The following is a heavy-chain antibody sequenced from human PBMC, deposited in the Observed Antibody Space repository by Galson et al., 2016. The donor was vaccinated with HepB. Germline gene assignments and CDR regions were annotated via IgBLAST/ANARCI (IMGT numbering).Heavy chain of an antibody. CDR1: GFTFDDYA. J-gene: IGHJ2*01. V-gene: IGHV3-9*01. D-gene: IGHD1-26*01. CDR2: ISWDSRSI. CDR3: ARRSSKIGARHRFFDL. Sequence: SLRLSCATSGFTFDDYAMHWVRQSPGKGLEWVSGISWDSRSIDYVDSVKGRFTISRDNAKNSLYLQMDSLRPDDTAFYFCARRSSKIGARHRFFDLWGRGSLATVSS.